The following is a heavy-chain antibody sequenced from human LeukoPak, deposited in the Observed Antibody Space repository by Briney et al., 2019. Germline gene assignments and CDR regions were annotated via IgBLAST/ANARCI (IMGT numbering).Heavy chain of an antibody. D-gene: IGHD6-13*01. V-gene: IGHV3-48*04. CDR1: GFTFSSYS. J-gene: IGHJ1*01. Sequence: GGSLRLSCAASGFTFSSYSMNWVRQAPGKGLEWVSYISSSSSTIYYADSVKGRFTISRDNAKNSLYLQMDSLRAEDTAVYYCATPAAGPGAEYSLYWGQGTLVIVSS. CDR2: ISSSSSTI. CDR3: ATPAAGPGAEYSLY.